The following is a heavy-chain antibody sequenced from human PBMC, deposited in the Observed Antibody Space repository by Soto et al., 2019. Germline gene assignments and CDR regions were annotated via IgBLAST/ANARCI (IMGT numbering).Heavy chain of an antibody. D-gene: IGHD3-10*01. V-gene: IGHV4-30-2*01. CDR3: AVIPMVRGVIRSFDY. Sequence: SETLSLTCAVSGGSISSGGYSWSWIRQPPGKGLEWIGYIYHSGSTYYNPSLKSRVTISVDRSKNQFSLKLSSVTAADTAVYYCAVIPMVRGVIRSFDYWAREPWSPSPQ. J-gene: IGHJ4*02. CDR2: IYHSGST. CDR1: GGSISSGGYS.